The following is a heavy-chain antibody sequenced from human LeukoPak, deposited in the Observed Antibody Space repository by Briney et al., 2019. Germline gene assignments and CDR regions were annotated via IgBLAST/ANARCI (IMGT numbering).Heavy chain of an antibody. V-gene: IGHV4-31*03. CDR1: GGSISSGFYY. CDR3: AREGHCSSTSCYVLDY. Sequence: SETLSLTCTVSGGSISSGFYYWSWIRQHPGKGLAWIGYIYYSGSTYYNPSLKSRLTISVDTSKNQFSLKLSSVTAADTAVYYCAREGHCSSTSCYVLDYWGQGTLVTVSS. J-gene: IGHJ4*02. D-gene: IGHD2-2*01. CDR2: IYYSGST.